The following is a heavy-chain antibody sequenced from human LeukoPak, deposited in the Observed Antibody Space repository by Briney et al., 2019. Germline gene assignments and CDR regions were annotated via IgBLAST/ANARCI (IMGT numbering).Heavy chain of an antibody. D-gene: IGHD2-2*02. CDR1: GFTVSSNY. CDR2: IYIGGSA. V-gene: IGHV3-66*01. Sequence: GGSLRLSCAASGFTVSSNYMSWVRQAPGKGPEWVSVIYIGGSAYYADPVKGRFTISRDNSKNTLYLQMNTLRAEDSAVYYCARAVSLYTHPIDYWGQGTLVTVSS. J-gene: IGHJ4*02. CDR3: ARAVSLYTHPIDY.